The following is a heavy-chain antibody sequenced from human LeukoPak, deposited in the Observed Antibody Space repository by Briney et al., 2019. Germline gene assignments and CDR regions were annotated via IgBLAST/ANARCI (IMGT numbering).Heavy chain of an antibody. CDR2: INPNSGAT. Sequence: ASVKVSCKASGYTFTGYYMHWVRQAPGQGLEWMGWINPNSGATNYAQKFQGRVTMTRDTSITTAYMELSWLTSDDTAVYFCAKVTPGIAAAGTRYRGPPPTTNFDYWGQGTLVTVSS. J-gene: IGHJ4*02. D-gene: IGHD6-13*01. CDR3: AKVTPGIAAAGTRYRGPPPTTNFDY. CDR1: GYTFTGYY. V-gene: IGHV1-2*02.